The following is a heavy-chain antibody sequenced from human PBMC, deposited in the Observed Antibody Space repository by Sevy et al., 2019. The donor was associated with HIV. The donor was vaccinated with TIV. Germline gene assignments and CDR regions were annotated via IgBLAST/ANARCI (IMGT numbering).Heavy chain of an antibody. J-gene: IGHJ4*02. D-gene: IGHD6-13*01. Sequence: GGSLRLSCAASGFTFSSFAMSWVRHVPGKGLEWVSSINGRGGSTYYADSVKGRVTLSRDNSKNTLFLQMDSLRAEDTAIYYCARPTPRIAASSAAFFDYWGQGTLVTVSS. V-gene: IGHV3-23*01. CDR1: GFTFSSFA. CDR2: INGRGGST. CDR3: ARPTPRIAASSAAFFDY.